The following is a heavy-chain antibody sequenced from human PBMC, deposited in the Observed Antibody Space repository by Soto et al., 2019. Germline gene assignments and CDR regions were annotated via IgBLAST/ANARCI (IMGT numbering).Heavy chain of an antibody. CDR1: GFTFSSYA. CDR2: ISGSGGST. J-gene: IGHJ6*02. CDR3: GSSKRITMVRGVITRYYYGMDV. Sequence: GGSLRLSCAASGFTFSSYAMSWVRQAPGKGLEWVSAISGSGGSTYYADSVKGRFTISRDNSKNTLYLQMNSLRAEDTAVYYCGSSKRITMVRGVITRYYYGMDVWGQGTTVTVSS. V-gene: IGHV3-23*01. D-gene: IGHD3-10*01.